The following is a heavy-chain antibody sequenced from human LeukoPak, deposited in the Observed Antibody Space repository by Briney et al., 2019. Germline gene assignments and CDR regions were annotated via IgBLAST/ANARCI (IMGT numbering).Heavy chain of an antibody. Sequence: SETLSLTCSVSGGSVSSYYWSWIRQSPGEGLEWIGYIHNSGRTNYNPSLKSRVTGFVDTSKNQVSLKLSSVTAADTAVYYCARTGSTVTMLYPFDHWGQGTLVTVSS. CDR3: ARTGSTVTMLYPFDH. D-gene: IGHD4-17*01. CDR2: IHNSGRT. J-gene: IGHJ4*02. CDR1: GGSVSSYY. V-gene: IGHV4-59*02.